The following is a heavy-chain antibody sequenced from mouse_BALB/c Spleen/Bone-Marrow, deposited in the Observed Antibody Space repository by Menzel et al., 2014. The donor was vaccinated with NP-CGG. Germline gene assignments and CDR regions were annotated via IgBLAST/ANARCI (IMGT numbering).Heavy chain of an antibody. CDR2: IRNKANGYTT. CDR1: GFTFTDCY. J-gene: IGHJ1*01. D-gene: IGHD1-2*01. Sequence: EVQLVESGGGLVQPGGSLRLSCATSGFTFTDCYMSWVRQPPGKALEWLGFIRNKANGYTTEYSASVKGRFTISRDNSQSILYLQMNTLRAEDSATYYCARDNYYGYHWYFDVWGAGTTVTVSS. V-gene: IGHV7-3*02. CDR3: ARDNYYGYHWYFDV.